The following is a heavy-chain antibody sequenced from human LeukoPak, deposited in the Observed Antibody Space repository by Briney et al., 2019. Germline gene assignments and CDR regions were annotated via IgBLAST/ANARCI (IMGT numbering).Heavy chain of an antibody. CDR3: ARDPAAVDYFDC. Sequence: GGSLRLSCAASGFTFNNYWMSWVRQAPGKGLEWVAKIKQDGIEQYYVDSVKGRFTISRDNAKNSLFLQMNSLRAEDTAVYYCARDPAAVDYFDCWGQGTLVTVSS. J-gene: IGHJ4*02. CDR1: GFTFNNYW. V-gene: IGHV3-7*01. D-gene: IGHD6-13*01. CDR2: IKQDGIEQ.